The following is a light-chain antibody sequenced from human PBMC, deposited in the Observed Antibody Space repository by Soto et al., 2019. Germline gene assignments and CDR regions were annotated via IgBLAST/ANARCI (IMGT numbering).Light chain of an antibody. CDR3: QQYDISSRT. Sequence: DIQMTQFPSTLSASVGDRVTITCRASQSISTWLAWYQHKPGKAPKLLIYQASSLEGGVPSRFSGSGYGTEFTLNISSLQYDDFATSYCQQYDISSRTFGQGTKVATK. CDR1: QSISTW. V-gene: IGKV1-5*03. CDR2: QAS. J-gene: IGKJ2*02.